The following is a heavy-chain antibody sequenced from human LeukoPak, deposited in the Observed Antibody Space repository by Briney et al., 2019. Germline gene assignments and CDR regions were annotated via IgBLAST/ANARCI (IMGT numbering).Heavy chain of an antibody. CDR2: INHSGST. CDR1: GGSFSGYY. V-gene: IGHV4-34*01. CDR3: ARGTYGSGSYYRVWGDY. Sequence: KPSETLSLTCAVYGGSFSGYYWSWVRQPPRKGLEWIGEINHSGSTNYNPSLKSRVTTSIDTSKNQFSLNLSSVTAADTAMYYCARGTYGSGSYYRVWGDYWGPGTLVTVSS. J-gene: IGHJ4*02. D-gene: IGHD3-10*01.